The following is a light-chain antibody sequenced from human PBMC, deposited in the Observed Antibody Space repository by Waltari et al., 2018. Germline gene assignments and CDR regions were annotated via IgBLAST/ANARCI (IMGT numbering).Light chain of an antibody. CDR1: QSVSSK. J-gene: IGKJ3*01. CDR2: DAS. CDR3: QQYKDWSPFT. Sequence: EVVMTQSPATLSVSPGERATLSCRASQSVSSKLAWYQQKPGQPPRLLKYDASTRATDIPARFSGSGSGTEFTLTISSLQSEDFAVYHCQQYKDWSPFTFGPGTKVEIK. V-gene: IGKV3-15*01.